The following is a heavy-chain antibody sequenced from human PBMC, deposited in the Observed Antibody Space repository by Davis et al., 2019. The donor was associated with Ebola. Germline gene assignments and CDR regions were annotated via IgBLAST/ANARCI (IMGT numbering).Heavy chain of an antibody. J-gene: IGHJ6*02. CDR3: ATDSDGMDV. CDR1: GGTFSSYA. CDR2: IIPILGIA. V-gene: IGHV1-69*04. Sequence: SVKVSCKASGGTFSSYAISWVRQAPGQGLEWMGRIIPILGIAIYAQKFQGRVTMTEDTSTDTAYMELSSLRSEDTAVYYCATDSDGMDVWGQGTTVTVSS.